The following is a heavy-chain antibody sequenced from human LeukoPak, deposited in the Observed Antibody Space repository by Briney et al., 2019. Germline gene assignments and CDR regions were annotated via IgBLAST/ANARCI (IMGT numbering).Heavy chain of an antibody. CDR2: IDPSDSYS. D-gene: IGHD3-10*01. CDR3: ARQGYGSGSYFNTRRVSVDY. V-gene: IGHV5-10-1*01. CDR1: GYSFPSYW. Sequence: GESLKISCQGSGYSFPSYWITWVRQMPGKGLEWMGRIDPSDSYSNYSPSFQGHVTLSADNSTSTAYLQWSSLKASDTAMYYCARQGYGSGSYFNTRRVSVDYWGQGTLVTVSS. J-gene: IGHJ4*02.